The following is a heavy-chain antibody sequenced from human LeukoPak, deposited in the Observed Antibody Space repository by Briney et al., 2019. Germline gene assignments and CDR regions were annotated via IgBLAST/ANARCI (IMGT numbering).Heavy chain of an antibody. CDR3: AKASVAIPQYCNS. CDR1: GFTFGNYA. V-gene: IGHV3-23*01. CDR2: ISGTGSST. J-gene: IGHJ5*02. Sequence: GGSLRLSCEASGFTFGNYAMNWVRQAPGKGLEWVSTISGTGSSTYYADSAKGRFTISRDNSKDTLFLQLNSLTAADTAMYFCAKASVAIPQYCNSWGQGALVTVSS. D-gene: IGHD2-2*02.